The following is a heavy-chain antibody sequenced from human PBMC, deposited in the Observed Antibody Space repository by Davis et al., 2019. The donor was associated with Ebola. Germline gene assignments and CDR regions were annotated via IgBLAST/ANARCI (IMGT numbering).Heavy chain of an antibody. Sequence: SETLSLTCTVSGGSISSYYWSWIRQPAGKGLEWIGRIYTSGSTNYNPSLKSRVTMSVDTSKNQFSLKLSSVTAADTAVYYCAREGGIVATTLLVGYYYYGMDVWGQGTTVTVSS. CDR3: AREGGIVATTLLVGYYYYGMDV. CDR2: IYTSGST. D-gene: IGHD5-12*01. V-gene: IGHV4-4*07. CDR1: GGSISSYY. J-gene: IGHJ6*02.